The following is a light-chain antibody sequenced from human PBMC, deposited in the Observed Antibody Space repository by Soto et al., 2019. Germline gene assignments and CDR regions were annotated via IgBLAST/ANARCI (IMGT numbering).Light chain of an antibody. V-gene: IGLV4-69*01. CDR2: LNSDGSH. CDR1: SGHSSYA. CDR3: QTWGTGIGL. Sequence: QLVLTQSPSASASLGASVKLTCTLSSGHSSYAIAWHQQQPEKGPRYLMKLNSDGSHNKGDGIPDRFSGSSSGAERYLTISSLQSEDEADYYCQTWGTGIGLFGGGTKLTVL. J-gene: IGLJ3*02.